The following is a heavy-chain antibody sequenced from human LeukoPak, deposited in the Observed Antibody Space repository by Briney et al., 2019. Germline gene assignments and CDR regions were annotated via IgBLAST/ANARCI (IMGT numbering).Heavy chain of an antibody. J-gene: IGHJ3*02. CDR2: IRSYNDNA. D-gene: IGHD3-10*01. CDR3: VSWLRGVIGAFYI. Sequence: SLNAAAYAFSYYGITWVRQPHGPGLGWEGWIRSYNDNANYAQTLQGRVTMTTDTSTSTSYMESRSLRSDDAAAYYCVSWLRGVIGAFYIWGERKIVTASS. CDR1: AYAFSYYG. V-gene: IGHV1-18*01.